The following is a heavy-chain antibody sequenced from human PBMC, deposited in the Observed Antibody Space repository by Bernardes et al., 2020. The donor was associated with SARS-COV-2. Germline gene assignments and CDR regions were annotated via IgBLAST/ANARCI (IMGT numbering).Heavy chain of an antibody. V-gene: IGHV3-13*01. Sequence: GGSLRLSCAASGFTFSSYDMHWVRQAPGKGLEWVSGIGTAGDTYYPDSVKGRCTISRDNAKNSLYFQMNSLSAGDTAVYYCARKYNNALDYWGQATLGTVSS. D-gene: IGHD1-1*01. CDR3: ARKYNNALDY. J-gene: IGHJ4*02. CDR1: GFTFSSYD. CDR2: IGTAGDT.